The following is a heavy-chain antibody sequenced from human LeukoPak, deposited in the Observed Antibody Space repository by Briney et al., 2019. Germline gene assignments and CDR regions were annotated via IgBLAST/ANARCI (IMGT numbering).Heavy chain of an antibody. CDR1: GFTFSNAW. J-gene: IGHJ6*03. Sequence: GGSLRLSCAASGFTFSNAWMSWVRQAPGKGLEWVGRIDYAAPVKGRFIISRDDSKNTLYLQMNSLKTEDTAVYYCTTYGYQLPTGYYYMDVWGKGTTVTVSS. D-gene: IGHD2-2*01. V-gene: IGHV3-15*01. CDR2: I. CDR3: TTYGYQLPTGYYYMDV.